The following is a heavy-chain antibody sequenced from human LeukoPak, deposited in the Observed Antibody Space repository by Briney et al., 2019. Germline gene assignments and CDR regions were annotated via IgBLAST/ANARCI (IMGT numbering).Heavy chain of an antibody. J-gene: IGHJ2*01. CDR1: GFTFSSYS. CDR2: ISSSSSYI. Sequence: GGSLRLSCAASGFTFSSYSMNWVRLAPGKGLEWVSSISSSSSYIYYADSVKGRFTISRDNAKNSLYLQMNSLRAEDTAVYYCARDHRDYDYVWGSLNSYWYFDLWGRGTLVTVSS. D-gene: IGHD3-16*01. V-gene: IGHV3-21*01. CDR3: ARDHRDYDYVWGSLNSYWYFDL.